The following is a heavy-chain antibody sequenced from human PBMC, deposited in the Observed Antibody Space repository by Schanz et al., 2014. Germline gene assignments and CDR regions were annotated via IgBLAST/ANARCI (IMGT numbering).Heavy chain of an antibody. CDR3: VRVSFADPRLYRGMDRDIDY. J-gene: IGHJ4*02. Sequence: EVELVESGGGLVQPGGSLRLSCAASGFSFSSYAMGWVRQAPGRGLEWVSSISTSGTYMYIADSLKGRLTISRDDAKKSMYLQMNNLRAEDTAIYYCVRVSFADPRLYRGMDRDIDYWGQGTLVTVSS. CDR1: GFSFSSYA. CDR2: ISTSGTYM. V-gene: IGHV3-21*02. D-gene: IGHD5-18*01.